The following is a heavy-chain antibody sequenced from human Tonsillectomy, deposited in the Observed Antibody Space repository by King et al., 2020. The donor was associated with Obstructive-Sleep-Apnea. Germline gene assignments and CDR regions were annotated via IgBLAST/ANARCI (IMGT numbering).Heavy chain of an antibody. Sequence: VQLVESGGGLVQPGGSLRLSCAASGFTFSSYAMSWVRQGPGKGLEWVSTISGSGDTTYLADSVKGRFTISRDNSKSTLYLQMSSLRAEDTALYYCAKGPAQQLVPNYFDYWGQGNLVTVSS. CDR1: GFTFSSYA. CDR3: AKGPAQQLVPNYFDY. CDR2: ISGSGDTT. V-gene: IGHV3-23*04. J-gene: IGHJ4*02. D-gene: IGHD6-13*01.